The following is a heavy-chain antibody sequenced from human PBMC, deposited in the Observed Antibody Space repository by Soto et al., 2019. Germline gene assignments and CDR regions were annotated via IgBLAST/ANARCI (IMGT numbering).Heavy chain of an antibody. Sequence: VQSGAEVKKPGSSVNVSCKASGGTFASYSITWVRQAPGQRLEWMGEIIPLLKTVNYAQKFQGRVTITRDRSTRTVYMSLSRLRSDDTAVSYCLRAPVDLFGYLDVWGHGTTVTVS. D-gene: IGHD2-15*01. J-gene: IGHJ6*02. CDR1: GGTFASYS. CDR2: IIPLLKTV. V-gene: IGHV1-69*16. CDR3: LRAPVDLFGYLDV.